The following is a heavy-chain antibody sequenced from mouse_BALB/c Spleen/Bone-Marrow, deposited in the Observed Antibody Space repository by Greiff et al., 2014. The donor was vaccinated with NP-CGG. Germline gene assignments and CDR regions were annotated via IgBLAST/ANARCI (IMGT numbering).Heavy chain of an antibody. CDR1: GYSFTGYY. CDR3: AKNYRYDGALDY. CDR2: IYPYSGAT. J-gene: IGHJ4*01. D-gene: IGHD2-14*01. Sequence: VQLQQSGPELVKPGASVKISCKASGYSFTGYYMHWVKQSHVKSLEWIGRIYPYSGATDYNQNFKDKASLTVDKSSSTAHMELHSLTSEDSAVYYCAKNYRYDGALDYWGQGASLTVSS. V-gene: IGHV1-31*01.